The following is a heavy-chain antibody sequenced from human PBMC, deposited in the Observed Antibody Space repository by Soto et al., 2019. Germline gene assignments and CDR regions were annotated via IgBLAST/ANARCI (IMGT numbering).Heavy chain of an antibody. D-gene: IGHD4-4*01. V-gene: IGHV3-23*01. CDR1: GFTFSSYA. J-gene: IGHJ4*01. CDR2: ISGSGGST. Sequence: GGSLRLSCAASGFTFSSYAMSWVRQAPGKGLEWVSAISGSGGSTYYADSVKGRFTISRDNAKNSLYLTMNSLRAEDTAVYYCARGEMATVAPFDYWGHGTLVTVSS. CDR3: ARGEMATVAPFDY.